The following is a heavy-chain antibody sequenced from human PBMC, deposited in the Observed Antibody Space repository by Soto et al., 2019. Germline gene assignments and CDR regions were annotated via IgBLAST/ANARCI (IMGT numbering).Heavy chain of an antibody. CDR3: ALIWGTGSYAMDG. J-gene: IGHJ6*02. Sequence: ETLSLTCPFSGSSLTGSSYLIWLRQPAGKGLEWIGRFSLSGTTNYNPSLRSRVTMSADVSKNQFSLRLTSVTAADTAIYYCALIWGTGSYAMDGWGQGNTVTFS. V-gene: IGHV4-4*07. CDR2: FSLSGTT. CDR1: GSSLTGSSY. D-gene: IGHD3-16*01.